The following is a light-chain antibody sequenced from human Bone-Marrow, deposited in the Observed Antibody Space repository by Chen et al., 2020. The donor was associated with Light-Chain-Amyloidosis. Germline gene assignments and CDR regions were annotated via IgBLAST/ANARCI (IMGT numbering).Light chain of an antibody. Sequence: SYVLTQPSSVSVAPGQTATIACGGNNIGSTSVHWYQQTPGQAPLLVVYDDSDRPPGIPERLSRSNSGNTATLTISRVEAGDEADYYCQVWDRSSDRPVFGGGTKLTVL. J-gene: IGLJ3*02. CDR1: NIGSTS. V-gene: IGLV3-21*02. CDR3: QVWDRSSDRPV. CDR2: DDS.